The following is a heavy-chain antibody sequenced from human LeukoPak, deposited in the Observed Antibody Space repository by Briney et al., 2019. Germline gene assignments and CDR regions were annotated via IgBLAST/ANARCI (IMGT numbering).Heavy chain of an antibody. CDR2: INPNSGGT. V-gene: IGHV1-2*02. J-gene: IGHJ4*02. CDR1: GYTFTGYY. CDR3: ARRSPAYCGGDCYLDC. D-gene: IGHD2-21*02. Sequence: ASVKVFCKASGYTFTGYYMHWVRQAPGQGLEWMGWINPNSGGTNYAQKFQGRVTMTRDTSISTAYMELSRLRSDDTAVYYCARRSPAYCGGDCYLDCWGQGTLVTVSS.